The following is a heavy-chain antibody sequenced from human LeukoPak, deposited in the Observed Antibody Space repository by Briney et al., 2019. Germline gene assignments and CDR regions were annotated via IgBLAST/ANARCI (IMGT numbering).Heavy chain of an antibody. D-gene: IGHD2-21*02. J-gene: IGHJ3*02. CDR3: AHCQRGHDAFDI. CDR2: IGCEGGNK. V-gene: IGHV3-30*02. Sequence: PGGSLRLSCAASGFTFCIYGMHWVRQAPGKGLEWGAFIGCEGGNKYYGDSVKGRFTISRYNSKNTLYLQMNRLRAEDTAVYYCAHCQRGHDAFDIWGHGAMVTVFS. CDR1: GFTFCIYG.